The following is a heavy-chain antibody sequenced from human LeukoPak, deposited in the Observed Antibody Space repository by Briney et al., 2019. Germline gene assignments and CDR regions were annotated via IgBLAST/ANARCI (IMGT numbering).Heavy chain of an antibody. D-gene: IGHD6-6*01. J-gene: IGHJ5*02. CDR1: GYTFTGYY. CDR3: AREMYSSSSGFDP. V-gene: IGHV1-2*02. CDR2: INPNSGGT. Sequence: GASVKVSCKASGYTFTGYYMHWVRQAPGQGLEWMGWINPNSGGTNYAQKFQGRVTMTRDTSISTAYMELSRLRSDDTAVYYCAREMYSSSSGFDPWGQGTLVTVSS.